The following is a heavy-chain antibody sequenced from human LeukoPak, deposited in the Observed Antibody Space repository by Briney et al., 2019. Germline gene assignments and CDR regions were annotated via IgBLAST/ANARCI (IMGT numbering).Heavy chain of an antibody. CDR2: ISSSSTNI. CDR3: ARQHPARFAY. V-gene: IGHV3-48*02. CDR1: GFTFGAYG. J-gene: IGHJ4*02. Sequence: GGSLRLSCAASGFTFGAYGMNWVRQAPGKGLEWVSYISSSSTNIYYADSVEGRFTISRDNGKNSLYLQMNSLRDEDTAIYYCARQHPARFAYWGQGTLVTVSS. D-gene: IGHD2-2*01.